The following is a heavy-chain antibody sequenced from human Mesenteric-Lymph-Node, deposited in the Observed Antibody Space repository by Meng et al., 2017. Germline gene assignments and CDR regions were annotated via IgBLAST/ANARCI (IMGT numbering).Heavy chain of an antibody. CDR2: TYYKSKWYN. Sequence: QVQLKQSGPGLVKPSQTLSLTLAISGDSVSTNSAAWNWIRQSPSGGLEWLGRTYYKSKWYNDYAESVKSRIAINPDTSKNQFSLQLNSVTPEDTAVYYCARDPAAFDFWGQGILVTVSS. V-gene: IGHV6-1*01. CDR1: GDSVSTNSAA. J-gene: IGHJ4*02. CDR3: ARDPAAFDF. D-gene: IGHD6-25*01.